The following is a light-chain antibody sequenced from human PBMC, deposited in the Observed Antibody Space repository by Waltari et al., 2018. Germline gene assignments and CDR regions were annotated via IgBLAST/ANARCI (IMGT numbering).Light chain of an antibody. CDR3: QHYGTSSWT. CDR1: PPIAGRY. Sequence: EIVLTQSPGTLSLSPGERATLSCRASPPIAGRYLAWFQQRPGQAPRLLIYGASHRATDIPDRFSGSGSGTDFTLTISRLEPEDFAVFYCQHYGTSSWTFGQGTNVEIK. V-gene: IGKV3-20*01. J-gene: IGKJ1*01. CDR2: GAS.